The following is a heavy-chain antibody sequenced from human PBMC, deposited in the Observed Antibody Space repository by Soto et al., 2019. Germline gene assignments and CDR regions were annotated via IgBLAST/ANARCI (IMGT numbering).Heavy chain of an antibody. CDR1: GGSISSSSYY. D-gene: IGHD2-8*01. Sequence: QLQLQESGPGLVKPSETLSLTCTVSGGSISSSSYYWGWIRQPPGKGLEWIGSIYYSGSTYYNPSLRSLVTISVDPSKNQFSLKLSSVTAADTAVDYCAVIVLMVYANFDYWGQGTLVTVSS. CDR2: IYYSGST. CDR3: AVIVLMVYANFDY. V-gene: IGHV4-39*01. J-gene: IGHJ4*02.